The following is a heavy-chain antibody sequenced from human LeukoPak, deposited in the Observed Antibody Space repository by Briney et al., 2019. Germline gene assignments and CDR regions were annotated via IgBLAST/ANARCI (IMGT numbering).Heavy chain of an antibody. CDR1: GYTFTGYY. CDR3: ARDPPAAITYYGMDV. D-gene: IGHD2-2*01. CDR2: INPNSGGT. V-gene: IGHV1-2*02. Sequence: GASVKVSCKASGYTFTGYYMHWVRQAPRQGLEWMGWINPNSGGTNYAQKFQGRVTMTRDTSISTAYMELSRLRSDDTAVYYCARDPPAAITYYGMDVWGQGTTVTVSS. J-gene: IGHJ6*02.